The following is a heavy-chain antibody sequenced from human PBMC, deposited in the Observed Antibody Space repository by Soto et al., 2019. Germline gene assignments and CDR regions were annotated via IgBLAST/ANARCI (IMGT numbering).Heavy chain of an antibody. CDR3: AKDCFAAGYNILTGYPYFDS. CDR1: GLTFSTYG. J-gene: IGHJ4*02. CDR2: ISGSGAST. V-gene: IGHV3-23*01. Sequence: PGGSLRLSCAASGLTFSTYGMTWVRQAPGRGLEWVSSISGSGASTYYADSVRGRFTFSRDNSKNTLYLQMNNLRAEDTAVYYCAKDCFAAGYNILTGYPYFDSWGQGTLVTVSS. D-gene: IGHD3-9*01.